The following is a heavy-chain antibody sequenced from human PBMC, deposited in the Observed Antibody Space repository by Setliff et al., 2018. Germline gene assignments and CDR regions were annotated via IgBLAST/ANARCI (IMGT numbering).Heavy chain of an antibody. D-gene: IGHD6-19*01. CDR3: ATSDWYAAFDH. CDR1: GFTFTNYW. V-gene: IGHV3-7*01. J-gene: IGHJ4*02. CDR2: IKQDESEK. Sequence: GGSLRLSCAASGFTFTNYWINWVRQALGKGLEWVANIKQDESEKHYVGSVKGRFTISRDNARNSVYLQMNSLRAEDAAVYYCATSDWYAAFDHWGQGTLVTVSS.